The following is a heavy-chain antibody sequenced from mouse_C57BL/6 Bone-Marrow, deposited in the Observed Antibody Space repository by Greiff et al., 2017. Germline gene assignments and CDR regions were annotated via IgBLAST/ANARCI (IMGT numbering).Heavy chain of an antibody. CDR2: ISSGSSTI. CDR3: ARIYYGNYTLFDY. J-gene: IGHJ2*01. CDR1: GFTFSDYG. D-gene: IGHD2-1*01. V-gene: IGHV5-17*01. Sequence: EVMLVESGGGLVKPGGSLKLSCAASGFTFSDYGMHWVRQAPEKGLEWVAYISSGSSTIYYADTVKGRFTISRDNAKNTLFLQMTSLRSEDTAMYYCARIYYGNYTLFDYWGQGTTLTVSS.